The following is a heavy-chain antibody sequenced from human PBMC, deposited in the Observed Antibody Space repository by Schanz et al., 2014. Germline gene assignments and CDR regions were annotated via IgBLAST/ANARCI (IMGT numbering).Heavy chain of an antibody. CDR3: ARGRGSDWNYGTLDY. V-gene: IGHV4-39*07. CDR2: MYYSGNT. J-gene: IGHJ4*02. CDR1: GGSLSSSTYS. D-gene: IGHD1-7*01. Sequence: QVQLQESGPGLVKPSETLSLTCIVSGGSLSSSTYSWGWIRQPPRKGLEWIGHMYYSGNTYYNPALKSRVTMSVDTSKNRFSLKLTSVTAADTAVYYCARGRGSDWNYGTLDYWGQGTLVTVSS.